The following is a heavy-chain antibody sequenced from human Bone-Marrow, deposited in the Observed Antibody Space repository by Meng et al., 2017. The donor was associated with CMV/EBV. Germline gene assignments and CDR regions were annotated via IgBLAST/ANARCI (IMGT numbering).Heavy chain of an antibody. D-gene: IGHD2-2*01. J-gene: IGHJ6*02. CDR3: ARGCLVVPAAMGAYSSQYYYGMDV. CDR1: GFTFSSYA. CDR2: ISYDGSNK. Sequence: GESLKISCAASGFTFSSYAMHWVRQAPGKGLEWVAVISYDGSNKYYADSVKGRFTISRDNSKNTLYLQMNSLRAEDTAVYYCARGCLVVPAAMGAYSSQYYYGMDVWGQGTTVTASS. V-gene: IGHV3-30*04.